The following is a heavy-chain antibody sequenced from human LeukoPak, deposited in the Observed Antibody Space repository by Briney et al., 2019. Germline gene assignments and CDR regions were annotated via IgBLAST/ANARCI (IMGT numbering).Heavy chain of an antibody. V-gene: IGHV4-39*01. CDR3: ARALKYYDSSGALVQGYYYMDV. D-gene: IGHD3-22*01. CDR2: IYYSGST. CDR1: GGSISSSSYY. Sequence: PSETLSLTCTVSGGSISSSSYYWGWIRQPPGKGLEWIGSIYYSGSTYYNPSLKSRVTISVDTSKNQFSLKLSSVTAADTAVYYCARALKYYDSSGALVQGYYYMDVWGKGTTVTVSS. J-gene: IGHJ6*03.